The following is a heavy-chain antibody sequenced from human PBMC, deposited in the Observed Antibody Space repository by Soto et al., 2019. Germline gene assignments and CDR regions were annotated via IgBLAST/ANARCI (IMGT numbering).Heavy chain of an antibody. CDR2: IRNKANSYTT. D-gene: IGHD2-21*01. J-gene: IGHJ4*02. V-gene: IGHV3-72*01. CDR1: GFTFSDHY. Sequence: ELQLVESGGGLVQPGGSLRLSCAASGFTFSDHYMDWVRQAPGKGLEWVGSIRNKANSYTTEYASSVKGRFTISGDESKNSLYLQMSSLKTEDTAVYYCARGKGRLLLFDYWDQGTLVSVSS. CDR3: ARGKGRLLLFDY.